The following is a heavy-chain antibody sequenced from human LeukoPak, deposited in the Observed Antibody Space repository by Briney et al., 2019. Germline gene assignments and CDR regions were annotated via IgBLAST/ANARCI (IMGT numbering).Heavy chain of an antibody. D-gene: IGHD6-13*01. V-gene: IGHV4-4*02. CDR3: ARKSRQQYSSSWTPYNWFGP. CDR2: IYHSGST. Sequence: PSETLSLTCAVSGGSISSSNWWSWVRQPPGKGLEWIGEIYHSGSTNYNPSLKSRVTISVDKSKDQFSLKLSSVTAADTAVYYCARKSRQQYSSSWTPYNWFGPWGQGTLVTVSS. J-gene: IGHJ5*02. CDR1: GGSISSSNW.